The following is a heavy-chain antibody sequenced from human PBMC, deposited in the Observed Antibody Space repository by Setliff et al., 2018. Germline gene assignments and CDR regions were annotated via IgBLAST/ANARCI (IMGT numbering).Heavy chain of an antibody. CDR3: IRDTSGRDAFDI. CDR1: GFTFSSYA. J-gene: IGHJ3*02. V-gene: IGHV3-23*01. Sequence: GGSLRLSCAASGFTFSSYAMTWVRQAPGKGLEWVSGISGYGSRTYYAGSVKGRSTISRDSSQNTMYLQMNSLRAEDTAVYYCIRDTSGRDAFDIWGQGTMVTVSS. CDR2: ISGYGSRT. D-gene: IGHD6-19*01.